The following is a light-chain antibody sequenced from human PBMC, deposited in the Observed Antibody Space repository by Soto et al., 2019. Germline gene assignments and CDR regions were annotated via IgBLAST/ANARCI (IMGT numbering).Light chain of an antibody. Sequence: EVVLAQSPVTLSLSPGDSATLSCRASQSVSSYLAWYQQKPGQAPRLLIYDASNRATGIPARFSGSGSGTDFTLTISSLEPEDFAVYYCQQRSNWPWTFGQGTKVDIK. CDR3: QQRSNWPWT. V-gene: IGKV3-11*01. CDR1: QSVSSY. CDR2: DAS. J-gene: IGKJ1*01.